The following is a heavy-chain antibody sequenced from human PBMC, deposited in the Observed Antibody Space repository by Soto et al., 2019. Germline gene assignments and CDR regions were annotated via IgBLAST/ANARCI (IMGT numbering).Heavy chain of an antibody. J-gene: IGHJ4*02. CDR1: GASLSSYY. CDR2: VHDSGNT. Sequence: QVQLQESGPGLVKPSETLSLTCTVSGASLSSYYWTWIRQPPGKGLEWIGYVHDSGNTKYNPSLASRVTTSVDTSRIQFSLRLRSVTAADTAVYYCARSHGLYWGQARLIAVAS. V-gene: IGHV4-59*01. CDR3: ARSHGLY.